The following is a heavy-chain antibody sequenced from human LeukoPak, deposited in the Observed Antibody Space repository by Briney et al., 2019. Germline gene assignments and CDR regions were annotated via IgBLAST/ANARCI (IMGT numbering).Heavy chain of an antibody. J-gene: IGHJ1*01. CDR1: GLIFSNYA. Sequence: GGSLRLSCAASGLIFSNYAMNWVRQAPGKGLEWVSLIETGGRTYYADSVKGRFTISRDNAKNSVYLEMNSLRDEDTAVYYCARGGHKTGDSRFFRGQGTLVTVSS. CDR2: IETGGRT. CDR3: ARGGHKTGDSRFF. D-gene: IGHD7-27*01. V-gene: IGHV3-69-1*01.